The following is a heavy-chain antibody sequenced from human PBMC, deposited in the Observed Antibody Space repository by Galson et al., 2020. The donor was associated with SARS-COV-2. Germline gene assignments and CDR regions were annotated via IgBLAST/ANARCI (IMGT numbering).Heavy chain of an antibody. V-gene: IGHV3-13*01. D-gene: IGHD1-26*01. CDR1: GFTFSGYD. J-gene: IGHJ5*02. CDR2: IGTADDT. CDR3: ARGGILGWLDP. Sequence: GGSLRLSCAASGFTFSGYDMHWVRQPTGKGLEWVSAIGTADDTYYPDSVKGRFTISRENAKNSLYLQMNSLRAEDTAVYYCARGGILGWLDPWGQGTLVTVSS.